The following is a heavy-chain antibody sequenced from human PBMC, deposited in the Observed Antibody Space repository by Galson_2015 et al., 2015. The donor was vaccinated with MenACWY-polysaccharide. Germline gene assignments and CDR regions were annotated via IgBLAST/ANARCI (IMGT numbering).Heavy chain of an antibody. CDR2: IDHNGDRT. CDR3: ARDDIGTYLY. D-gene: IGHD1-26*01. CDR1: GFIFSNYA. Sequence: SLRLSCAASGFIFSNYAMHWVRQAPGKGLEFISSIDHNGDRTTYINSVKGRFTISRDNSKGTLCLQIASLRDDDTAVYYCARDDIGTYLYWGRGTLVTVSS. J-gene: IGHJ4*02. V-gene: IGHV3-64*01.